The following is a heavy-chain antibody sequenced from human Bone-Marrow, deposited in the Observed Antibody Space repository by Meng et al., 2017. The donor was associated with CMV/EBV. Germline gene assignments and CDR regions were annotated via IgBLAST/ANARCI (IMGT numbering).Heavy chain of an antibody. CDR3: ARSGGGDCSGGSCYSSHNWFDP. D-gene: IGHD2-15*01. CDR1: CG. V-gene: IGHV1-69*10. CDR2: IIPILGIT. J-gene: IGHJ5*02. Sequence: CGIRSVPQGTGQELEWMGGIIPILGITTYAQKFQRRVTITAYKSPGTAYMALSSRRSEDTAVYYCARSGGGDCSGGSCYSSHNWFDPWGQGTLVTVSS.